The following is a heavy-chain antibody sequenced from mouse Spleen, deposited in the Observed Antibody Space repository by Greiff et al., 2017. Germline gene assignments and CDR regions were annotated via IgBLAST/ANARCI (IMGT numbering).Heavy chain of an antibody. CDR1: GYVFTNYL. V-gene: IGHV1-54*01. CDR2: INPGSGGT. CDR3: ARWDWYFDV. Sequence: QVQLQQSGIELVRPGTSVKVSCKASGYVFTNYLIEWVKQRPGQGLEWIGVINPGSGGTKYNENFKDKATLTLDKSSSTAYMLLSSLTSEDSAVYFCARWDWYFDVWGTGTTVTVSS. J-gene: IGHJ1*03.